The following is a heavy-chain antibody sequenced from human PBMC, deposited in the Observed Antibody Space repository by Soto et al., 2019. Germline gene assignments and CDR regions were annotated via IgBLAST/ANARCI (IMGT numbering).Heavy chain of an antibody. V-gene: IGHV1-18*01. CDR3: ARGYDILTGPKDSYFDY. Sequence: ASVKVSCKASGYTFTSYGISWVRQAPGQGLEWMGWISAYNGNTNYAQKLQGRVTMTTDTSTSTAYMELRSLRSDDTAVYYCARGYDILTGPKDSYFDYWGQGTLVTVSS. D-gene: IGHD3-9*01. J-gene: IGHJ4*02. CDR2: ISAYNGNT. CDR1: GYTFTSYG.